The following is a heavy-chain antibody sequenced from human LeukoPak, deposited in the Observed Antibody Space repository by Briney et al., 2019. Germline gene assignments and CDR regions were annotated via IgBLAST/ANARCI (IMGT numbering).Heavy chain of an antibody. CDR2: ISYDGSDQ. Sequence: PGRSLRLSCAASGFTLSNYAMHWVRQDPGKGLESVAVISYDGSDQYYADSVRGRFAISRDTSKKMIYLQMNNLRLEDTAIYYCARPRGVGVILYNLDYWGQGTPVVVSS. J-gene: IGHJ4*02. CDR1: GFTLSNYA. D-gene: IGHD1-26*01. V-gene: IGHV3-30*01. CDR3: ARPRGVGVILYNLDY.